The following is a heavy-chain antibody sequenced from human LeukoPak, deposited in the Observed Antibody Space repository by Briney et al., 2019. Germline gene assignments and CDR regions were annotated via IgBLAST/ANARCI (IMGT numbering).Heavy chain of an antibody. D-gene: IGHD5-24*01. CDR1: GGTFSSYA. Sequence: SVKVSCKASGGTFSSYAISWVRQAPGQGLEWMGRIIPVFGIANYAQKFQGRVTITADKSTSTAYMELSSLRSEDTAVYYCAREDEMATIPFDYWGQGTLVTVSS. CDR2: IIPVFGIA. CDR3: AREDEMATIPFDY. V-gene: IGHV1-69*04. J-gene: IGHJ4*02.